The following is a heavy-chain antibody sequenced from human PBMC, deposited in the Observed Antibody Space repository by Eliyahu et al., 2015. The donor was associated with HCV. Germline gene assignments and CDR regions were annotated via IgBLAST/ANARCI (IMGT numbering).Heavy chain of an antibody. J-gene: IGHJ4*02. CDR3: ARECTPISCYSLDH. Sequence: QVQLVESGGGVVQPGTSLRISCAASGFNFRSYGLHWVRQAPGKGLEWLALISYDGTNKFYADXVKGRFTISRDNSQNMFYLQMTSXRAEDTAVYYCARECTPISCYSLDHWGQGTLVTVSS. D-gene: IGHD4-11*01. CDR2: ISYDGTNK. CDR1: GFNFRSYG. V-gene: IGHV3-33*01.